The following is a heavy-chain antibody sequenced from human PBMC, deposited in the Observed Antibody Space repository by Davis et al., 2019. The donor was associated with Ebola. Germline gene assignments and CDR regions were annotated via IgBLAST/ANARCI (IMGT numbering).Heavy chain of an antibody. CDR3: ARFTWCSSTSCYYYYGMDV. V-gene: IGHV4-4*07. J-gene: IGHJ6*02. CDR2: IYTGGST. CDR1: GGSISSYY. D-gene: IGHD2-2*01. Sequence: PSETLSLTCTVSGGSISSYYWSWIRQPAGKGLEWIGRIYTGGSTNYNPSLKSRVTMSVDTSKNQFSLKLSSVTAADTAVYYCARFTWCSSTSCYYYYGMDVWGQGTMVTVSS.